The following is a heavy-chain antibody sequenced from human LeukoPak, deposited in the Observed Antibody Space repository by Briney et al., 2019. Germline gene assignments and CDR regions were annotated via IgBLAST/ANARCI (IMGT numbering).Heavy chain of an antibody. V-gene: IGHV3-30*04. CDR1: GFTFSSYA. CDR3: ARDPGEQLYYYYGMDV. CDR2: ISYDGSNK. Sequence: GGSLRLSCAASGFTFSSYAMHWVRQAPGKGLEWVAVISYDGSNKYYADSVKGRFTISRDNSKNTLYLQMNSLRAEDTAVYYCARDPGEQLYYYYGMDVWGQGTTVTVSS. J-gene: IGHJ6*02. D-gene: IGHD5-18*01.